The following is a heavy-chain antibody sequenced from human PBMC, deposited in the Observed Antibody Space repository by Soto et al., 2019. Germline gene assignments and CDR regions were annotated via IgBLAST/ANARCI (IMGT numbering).Heavy chain of an antibody. CDR1: GFTFRSYS. CDR3: ARDNGIAGSFDP. D-gene: IGHD6-13*01. V-gene: IGHV3-48*02. Sequence: GGSLRPSCAASGFTFRSYSMNWVRQAPGKGLEWVSYISISSRTIYYADSVKGRFTISRDDAKNSLYLQMNSLRDEDTSVYYCARDNGIAGSFDPWGQGTLVTVSS. J-gene: IGHJ5*02. CDR2: ISISSRTI.